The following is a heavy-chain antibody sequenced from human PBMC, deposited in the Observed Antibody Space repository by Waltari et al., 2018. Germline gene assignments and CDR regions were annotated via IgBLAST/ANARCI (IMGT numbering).Heavy chain of an antibody. J-gene: IGHJ6*02. Sequence: EVQLVESGGGLVQPGGSLRLSCAASGFTFSSYSMNWVRQAPGKGLEWVSYISSRSSTIYYEDSVKCRFTISRDKAKNSLYLQMNSLRAEDTAVYYCARMSAAAGSYGMDVWGQGTTVTVSS. D-gene: IGHD6-13*01. CDR3: ARMSAAAGSYGMDV. V-gene: IGHV3-48*01. CDR2: ISSRSSTI. CDR1: GFTFSSYS.